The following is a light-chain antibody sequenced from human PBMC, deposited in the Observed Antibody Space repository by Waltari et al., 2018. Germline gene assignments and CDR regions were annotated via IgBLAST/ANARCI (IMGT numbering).Light chain of an antibody. CDR2: WAS. Sequence: DIVMTQSPDSLAVSLGERATINCKSSQSVLYSSNNKNSLAWYQQKPGQPPKFLIHWASTRESGVPDRFSGSGSGTDFTLTISSLQPDDFATNYCQQYNSYSRTFGQGTKVEIK. CDR1: QSVLYSSNNKNS. CDR3: QQYNSYSRT. J-gene: IGKJ1*01. V-gene: IGKV4-1*01.